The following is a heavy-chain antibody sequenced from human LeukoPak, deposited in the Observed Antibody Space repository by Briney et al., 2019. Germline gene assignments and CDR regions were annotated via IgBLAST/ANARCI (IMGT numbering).Heavy chain of an antibody. J-gene: IGHJ4*02. Sequence: GGSLRLSCAASGFTLSSYAMSWVRQAPGKGLEWVSATSSSDAGTYYAESVRGRFTISRDNSKNSLYLQMNSLRAEDTAVYFCARDLFVTKYYFDYWGRGTLVTVSS. CDR1: GFTLSSYA. CDR3: ARDLFVTKYYFDY. D-gene: IGHD1-14*01. V-gene: IGHV3-23*01. CDR2: TSSSDAGT.